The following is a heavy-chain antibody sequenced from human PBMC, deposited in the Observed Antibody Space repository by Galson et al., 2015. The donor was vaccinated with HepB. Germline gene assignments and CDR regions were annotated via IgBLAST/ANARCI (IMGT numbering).Heavy chain of an antibody. Sequence: SLRLSCAASGFTFSSYWMSWVRQAPGKGLEWVANIKQDGSEKYYVDSVKGRFTISRDNAKNSLYLQMNSLRAEDTAVYYCAREGSWYVMDYYGMDVWGQGTTVTVSS. CDR2: IKQDGSEK. J-gene: IGHJ6*02. D-gene: IGHD6-13*01. V-gene: IGHV3-7*03. CDR1: GFTFSSYW. CDR3: AREGSWYVMDYYGMDV.